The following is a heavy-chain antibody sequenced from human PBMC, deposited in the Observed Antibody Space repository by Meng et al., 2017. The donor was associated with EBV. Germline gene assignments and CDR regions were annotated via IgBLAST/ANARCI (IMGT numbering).Heavy chain of an antibody. CDR3: ARESLLYGEFAYYGTDV. Sequence: VSRMVTLYPTSLCYCGSVGRSNWWSGVRQAPWKRLKWIGYIYHRRRTNYNHYLTSRVTISVVKSKNQFSLKPISVTAADTAVYYCARESLLYGEFAYYGTDVWCQGTTVTVSS. CDR2: IYHRRRT. D-gene: IGHD3-10*01. CDR1: CGSVGRSNW. V-gene: IGHV4-4*02. J-gene: IGHJ6*02.